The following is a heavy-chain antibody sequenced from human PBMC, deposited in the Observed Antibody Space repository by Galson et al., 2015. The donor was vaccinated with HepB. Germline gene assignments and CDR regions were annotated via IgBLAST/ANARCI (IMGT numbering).Heavy chain of an antibody. CDR2: ISSSGSTI. Sequence: SLRLSCAASGFTFSDYYMSWIRQAPGKGLEWVSYISSSGSTIYYADSVKGRFTISRDNAKNSLYLQMNSLRAEDTAVYYCARVKSSSSEACDYWGQGTLVTVSS. J-gene: IGHJ4*02. V-gene: IGHV3-11*01. D-gene: IGHD6-6*01. CDR1: GFTFSDYY. CDR3: ARVKSSSSEACDY.